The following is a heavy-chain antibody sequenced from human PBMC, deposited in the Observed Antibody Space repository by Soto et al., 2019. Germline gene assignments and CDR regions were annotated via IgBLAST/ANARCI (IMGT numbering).Heavy chain of an antibody. V-gene: IGHV4-39*01. CDR3: ARHFYYGDYRGY. CDR2: FYYSGST. D-gene: IGHD4-17*01. J-gene: IGHJ4*02. Sequence: QLQLQESGPGLVKPSETLSLTCTVSGGSISSSSYYWGWIRQPPGKGLEWIGSFYYSGSTSYNPSLKSRVTISVDTSKHPFSLKLSSVTAADTAVYYGARHFYYGDYRGYWGQGTLVTVSS. CDR1: GGSISSSSYY.